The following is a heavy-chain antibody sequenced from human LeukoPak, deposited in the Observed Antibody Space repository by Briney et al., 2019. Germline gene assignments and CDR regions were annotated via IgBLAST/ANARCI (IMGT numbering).Heavy chain of an antibody. CDR2: ISSSSSYI. J-gene: IGHJ6*02. CDR1: GFTFSSYS. V-gene: IGHV3-21*01. CDR3: AREGGIVVVPAAMSSPWYYYCYGMDV. D-gene: IGHD2-2*01. Sequence: PGGSLRLSCAASGFTFSSYSMNWVRQAPGKGLEWVSSISSSSSYIYYADSVKGRFTISRDNAKNSLYLQMNSLRAEDTAVYYCAREGGIVVVPAAMSSPWYYYCYGMDVWGQGTTVTVSS.